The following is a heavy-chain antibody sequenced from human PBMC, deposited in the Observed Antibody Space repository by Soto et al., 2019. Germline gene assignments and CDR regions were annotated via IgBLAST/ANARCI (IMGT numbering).Heavy chain of an antibody. Sequence: QGHLQESGPGLVKPSGTLSLTCAVSGGSITITNWWNWVRQPPGKGLEWIGEIFHSGGTNYNPSLKSRVTMSVDKSKNQFSLNLSSVTAADTAMYYCATRTYYGDRCMDVWGQGRTVTVSS. J-gene: IGHJ6*02. CDR1: GGSITITNW. V-gene: IGHV4-4*02. CDR3: ATRTYYGDRCMDV. CDR2: IFHSGGT. D-gene: IGHD4-17*01.